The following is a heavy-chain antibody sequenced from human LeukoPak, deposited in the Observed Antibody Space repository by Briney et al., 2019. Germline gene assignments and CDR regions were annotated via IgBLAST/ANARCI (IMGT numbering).Heavy chain of an antibody. D-gene: IGHD2-2*01. V-gene: IGHV4-39*01. CDR3: ASRYCSSTSCPFDY. CDR2: IYYSGST. Sequence: SETLSLTCTVSVGSISSSSYYWGWIRQPPGKGLEWIGSIYYSGSTYYNPSLKSRVTISVDTSKDQFSLKLSSVTAADTAVYYCASRYCSSTSCPFDYWGQGTLVTVSS. CDR1: VGSISSSSYY. J-gene: IGHJ4*02.